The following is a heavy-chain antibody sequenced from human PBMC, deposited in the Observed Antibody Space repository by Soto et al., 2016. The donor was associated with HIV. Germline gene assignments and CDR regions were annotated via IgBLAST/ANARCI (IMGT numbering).Heavy chain of an antibody. V-gene: IGHV3-73*01. CDR1: GFTFTDST. Sequence: EVQLVESGGGLVQPGGSLILSCAASGFTFTDSTIHWVRQASGKGLEWLGRIVSRRDTYATAYAASVKDRFTLSRDDSKNMVYLQMNSLKTEDAAVYYCTRHWELLAWYFDLWGRGTLVTVSS. CDR2: IVSRRDTYAT. J-gene: IGHJ2*01. CDR3: TRHWELLAWYFDL. D-gene: IGHD1-26*01.